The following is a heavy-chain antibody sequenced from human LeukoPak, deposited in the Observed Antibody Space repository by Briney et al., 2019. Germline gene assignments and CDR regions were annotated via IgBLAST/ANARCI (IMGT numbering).Heavy chain of an antibody. Sequence: GGSLRLSCAASGFTFSSYAMHWVRQAPGKGLEWVAVISYDGSNKYYADSVKGRFTISRDNSKNTLYLQMNSLRAEDTAVYYCARGYGDPYYFDYWGQGTLVTVSS. J-gene: IGHJ4*02. D-gene: IGHD4-17*01. CDR1: GFTFSSYA. CDR3: ARGYGDPYYFDY. V-gene: IGHV3-30-3*01. CDR2: ISYDGSNK.